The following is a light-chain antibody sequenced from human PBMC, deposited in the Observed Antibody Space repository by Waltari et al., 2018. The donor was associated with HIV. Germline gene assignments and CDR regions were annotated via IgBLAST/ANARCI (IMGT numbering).Light chain of an antibody. CDR3: CSYAGSRTWV. CDR1: PSDIGGYNY. Sequence: QSALTQPASVSGSPGQSVTISCTGTPSDIGGYNYVSWYQQHPGKAPKLMIYDVSKRPSGVSNRFSGSKSGNTASLTISGLQAEDETDYYCCSYAGSRTWVFGGGTKLTVL. J-gene: IGLJ3*02. V-gene: IGLV2-23*02. CDR2: DVS.